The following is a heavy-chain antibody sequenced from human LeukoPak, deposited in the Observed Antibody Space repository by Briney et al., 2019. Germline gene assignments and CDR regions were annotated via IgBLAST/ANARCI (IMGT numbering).Heavy chain of an antibody. CDR3: AREYEFGELLSPNWFDP. Sequence: GGSLRLSCAASEFTFSGYTMSWVRQAPGKGLEWVSYISSSSSTIYYADSVKGRFTISRDNAKNSLYLQMNSLRDEDTAVYYCAREYEFGELLSPNWFDPWGQGTLVTVSS. V-gene: IGHV3-48*02. CDR2: ISSSSSTI. D-gene: IGHD3-10*01. CDR1: EFTFSGYT. J-gene: IGHJ5*02.